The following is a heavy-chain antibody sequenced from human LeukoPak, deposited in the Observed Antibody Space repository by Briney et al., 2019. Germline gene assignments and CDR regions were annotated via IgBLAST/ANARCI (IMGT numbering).Heavy chain of an antibody. D-gene: IGHD3-22*01. J-gene: IGHJ4*02. CDR2: ISAYNGNT. CDR1: GYTFTSYD. Sequence: GASVKVSCKASGYTFTSYDINWVRQATGQGLEWMGWISAYNGNTNYAQKLQGRVTMTTDTSTSTAYMELRSLRSDDTAVYFCARGATYYYDSSGYCFDYWGQGTLVTVSS. CDR3: ARGATYYYDSSGYCFDY. V-gene: IGHV1-18*01.